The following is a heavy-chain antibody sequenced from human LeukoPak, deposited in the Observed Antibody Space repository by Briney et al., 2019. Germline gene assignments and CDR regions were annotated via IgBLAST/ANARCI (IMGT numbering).Heavy chain of an antibody. V-gene: IGHV4-31*03. Sequence: SQTLSLTCTVSGGSISSGGYYWSWIRQHPGKGLEWIGYIYYSGSTNYNPSLKSRVTISVDTSKNQFSLKLSSVTAADTAVYYCARELIADYGGNHDGGGFGDWGQGTLVTVSS. J-gene: IGHJ4*02. CDR1: GGSISSGGYY. CDR2: IYYSGST. D-gene: IGHD4-23*01. CDR3: ARELIADYGGNHDGGGFGD.